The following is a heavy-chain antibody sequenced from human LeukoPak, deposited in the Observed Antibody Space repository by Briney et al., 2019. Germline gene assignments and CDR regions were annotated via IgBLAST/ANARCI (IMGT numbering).Heavy chain of an antibody. CDR1: GYTFTSYG. CDR3: ARAPSHRPYYDILTGYYPYYYMDV. CDR2: ISAYNGNT. J-gene: IGHJ6*03. D-gene: IGHD3-9*01. V-gene: IGHV1-18*01. Sequence: ASVKVSCKASGYTFTSYGISWVRQAPGQGLEWMGWISAYNGNTNYAQKLQGRVTMTTDTSTSTAYMELRSLSSDDTAVYYCARAPSHRPYYDILTGYYPYYYMDVWGKGTTVTVSS.